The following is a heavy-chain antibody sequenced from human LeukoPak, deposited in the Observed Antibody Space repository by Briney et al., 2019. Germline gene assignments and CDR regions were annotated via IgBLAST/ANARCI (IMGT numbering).Heavy chain of an antibody. CDR3: ARGRPHGNDY. D-gene: IGHD4-23*01. J-gene: IGHJ4*02. V-gene: IGHV3-74*01. Sequence: GGSLRLSCAASGFTFSSYWMNWVRQAPGKGLVWVSRIASDGSSTTYADSVKGRFSISRDNAKNTLYLQMNSLRVEDTAVYYCARGRPHGNDYWGQGTLVTVFS. CDR2: IASDGSST. CDR1: GFTFSSYW.